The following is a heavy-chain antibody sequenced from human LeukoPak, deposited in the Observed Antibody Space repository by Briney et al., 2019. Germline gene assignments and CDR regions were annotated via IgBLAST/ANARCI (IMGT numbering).Heavy chain of an antibody. Sequence: PGGSLRLSCAASGFTFSSYSMNWVRQAPGKGLEWVSSISSSSSYIYYADSVKGRFTISRDNAKNSLYLQMNSLRAEDTAVNYCARDGGYSYAPEHAFDIWGQGTMVTVSS. CDR3: ARDGGYSYAPEHAFDI. D-gene: IGHD5-18*01. CDR1: GFTFSSYS. V-gene: IGHV3-21*01. J-gene: IGHJ3*02. CDR2: ISSSSSYI.